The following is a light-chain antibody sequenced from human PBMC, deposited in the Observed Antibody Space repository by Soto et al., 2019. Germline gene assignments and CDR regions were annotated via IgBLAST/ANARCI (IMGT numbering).Light chain of an antibody. V-gene: IGLV2-18*01. CDR3: SLYRSGSTV. CDR2: EVN. Sequence: QSALTQPPSVSGSPGQSVTISCTGTSSDIGSYNRVSWYQQPPGTAPKLIIYEVNNRPSGVPDRFSGSNSGSTASLTISGLQAEDEADYYCSLYRSGSTVFGGGTKLTVL. J-gene: IGLJ2*01. CDR1: SSDIGSYNR.